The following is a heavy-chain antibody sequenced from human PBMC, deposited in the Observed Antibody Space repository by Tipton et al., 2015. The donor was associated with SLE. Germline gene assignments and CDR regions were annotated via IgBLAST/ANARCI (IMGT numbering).Heavy chain of an antibody. Sequence: RSLRLSCAASGFTFSTYWMSWVRQAPGKGLEWVAVISYDGSNGDYADSVKGRFTISRDNSKNTLYLQVNSLRAEDTAVYYCAREVAGTHIYWYFDLWGRGALVTVSS. CDR3: AREVAGTHIYWYFDL. V-gene: IGHV3-30*03. D-gene: IGHD6-19*01. CDR2: ISYDGSNG. J-gene: IGHJ2*01. CDR1: GFTFSTYW.